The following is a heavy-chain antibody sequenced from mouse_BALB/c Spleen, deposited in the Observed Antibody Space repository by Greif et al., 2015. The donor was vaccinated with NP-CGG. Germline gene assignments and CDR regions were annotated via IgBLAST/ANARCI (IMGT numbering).Heavy chain of an antibody. V-gene: IGHV1-69*01. Sequence: VQLQQSGAELVMPGASVKMSCKASGYTFTDYWMHWVKQRPGQGLEWIGAIDTSDSYTSYNQKFKGKATLTVDESSSTAYMQLSSLTSEDSAVYYCALITTVYAMDYWGQGTSVTVSS. CDR1: GYTFTDYW. J-gene: IGHJ4*01. CDR2: IDTSDSYT. D-gene: IGHD1-1*01. CDR3: ALITTVYAMDY.